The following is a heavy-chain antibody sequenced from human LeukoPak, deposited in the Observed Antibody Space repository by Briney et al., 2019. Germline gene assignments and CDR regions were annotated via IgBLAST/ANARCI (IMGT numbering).Heavy chain of an antibody. Sequence: SETLSLTCTVSGGFISGYYWNWIRQSPGEGLEWIGYIFYTGDTDYNPSLRSRVTMSVDRSNNRFSLQLASVTTADSAFYYCARAYRLTSPRGFDPWGPGILVTVSS. CDR2: IFYTGDT. D-gene: IGHD3-16*02. V-gene: IGHV4-59*01. CDR3: ARAYRLTSPRGFDP. J-gene: IGHJ5*02. CDR1: GGFISGYY.